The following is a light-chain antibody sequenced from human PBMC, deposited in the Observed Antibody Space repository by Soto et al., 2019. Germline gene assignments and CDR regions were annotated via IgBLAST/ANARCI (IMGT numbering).Light chain of an antibody. CDR1: SSNIGSNT. CDR3: AAWDDSLNGPV. CDR2: SNN. Sequence: QSVLTQPPSASGTPGQRVTSSCSGSSSNIGSNTVNWYQQLPGTAPKLLIYSNNQRPAGVPDRFSGSKSCTSASLSISGLQSEDEADYYFAAWDDSLNGPVFGGGTKLTVL. J-gene: IGLJ2*01. V-gene: IGLV1-44*01.